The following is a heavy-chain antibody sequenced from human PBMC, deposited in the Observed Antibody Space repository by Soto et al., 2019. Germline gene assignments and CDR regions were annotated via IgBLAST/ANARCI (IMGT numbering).Heavy chain of an antibody. Sequence: GGSLRLSCGASGFIFSAYSINWVRRAPGKGLEWVSYISSRTNTIYYADSVQGRFTISRDDAKNSLSLQMSSLRVEDTAVYYCVKDRRIAPAADFYFDSWGQGTLVTVSS. CDR3: VKDRRIAPAADFYFDS. J-gene: IGHJ4*02. CDR2: ISSRTNTI. CDR1: GFIFSAYS. D-gene: IGHD2-2*01. V-gene: IGHV3-48*01.